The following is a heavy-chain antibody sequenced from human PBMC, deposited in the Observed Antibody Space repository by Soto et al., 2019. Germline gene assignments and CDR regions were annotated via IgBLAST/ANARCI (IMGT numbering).Heavy chain of an antibody. D-gene: IGHD3-10*01. J-gene: IGHJ2*01. CDR2: INTYNENT. CDR1: AYTFTNYG. V-gene: IGHV1-18*01. CDR3: ARGVGSGSLYWYFDL. Sequence: ASVKVSCKASAYTFTNYGISWVRQAPGQGLEWIGWINTYNENTNYAQKLQGRVTMNTDTSTNTAYMELRSLRSDDTAVYYCARGVGSGSLYWYFDLWGRGTLVNVSS.